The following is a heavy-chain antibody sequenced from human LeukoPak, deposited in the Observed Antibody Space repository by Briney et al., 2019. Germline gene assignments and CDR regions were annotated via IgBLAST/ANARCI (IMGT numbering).Heavy chain of an antibody. J-gene: IGHJ4*02. CDR3: ARDSHYYDSSGYYRGYFDY. Sequence: GRSLRLSCAASGFTFSSYAMHWVRQAPGKGLEWVAVISHDGSNKYYADSVKGRFTISRDNSKNTLYLQMNSLRAEDAAVYYCARDSHYYDSSGYYRGYFDYWGQGTLVTVSS. V-gene: IGHV3-30*04. CDR2: ISHDGSNK. CDR1: GFTFSSYA. D-gene: IGHD3-22*01.